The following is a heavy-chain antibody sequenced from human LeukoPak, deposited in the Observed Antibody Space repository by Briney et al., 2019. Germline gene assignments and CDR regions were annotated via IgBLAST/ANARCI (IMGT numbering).Heavy chain of an antibody. CDR1: GYRFSSNW. J-gene: IGHJ4*02. Sequence: GESLKISCKGSGYRFSSNWIAWVRQMPEKGLEWMGIIYPGDSATRYSPSFQGQVTISADKSINTAYLQWSSLKASDTAMYYCARHPTAAGFDYWGQGTLVTVSS. CDR2: IYPGDSAT. D-gene: IGHD6-13*01. CDR3: ARHPTAAGFDY. V-gene: IGHV5-51*01.